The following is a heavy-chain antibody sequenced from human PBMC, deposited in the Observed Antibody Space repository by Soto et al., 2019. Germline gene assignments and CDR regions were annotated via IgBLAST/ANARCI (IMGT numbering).Heavy chain of an antibody. CDR2: TYYRSKWYN. Sequence: PSQTLSLTCAISGDSVSSNSAAWNWIRQSPSRGLEWLGRTYYRSKWYNDYAVSVKSRITINPDTSKNQFSLQLNSVTPEDTAVYYCARSPVLRYFGWGSNWFDPWGQGTLVTVSS. D-gene: IGHD3-9*01. V-gene: IGHV6-1*01. CDR3: ARSPVLRYFGWGSNWFDP. J-gene: IGHJ5*02. CDR1: GDSVSSNSAA.